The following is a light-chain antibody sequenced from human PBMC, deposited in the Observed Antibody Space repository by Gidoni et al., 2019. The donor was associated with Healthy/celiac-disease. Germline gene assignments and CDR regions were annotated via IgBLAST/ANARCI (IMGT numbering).Light chain of an antibody. CDR1: RSVITY. J-gene: IGKJ2*01. V-gene: IGKV1-39*01. CDR2: AAS. CDR3: QQSYSAPPHT. Sequence: DIQMTQSPSSLSASVGDTVIITCRASRSVITYLNWYQQKPGKVPKLLIYAASSLHSGVPSRFSGSGSWTDFTLTISSLQPEDFAVYYCQQSYSAPPHTIGQGTRLEI.